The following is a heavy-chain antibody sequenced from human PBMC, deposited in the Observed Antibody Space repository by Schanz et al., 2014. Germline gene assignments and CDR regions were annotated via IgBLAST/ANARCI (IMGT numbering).Heavy chain of an antibody. D-gene: IGHD2-21*01. CDR2: IYSGVST. CDR1: GLTFSDYY. CDR3: AREDCSATSCYFRY. Sequence: VQLVESGGGLVKPGGSLRLSCAASGLTFSDYYMSWIRQAPGKGLEWVSIIYSGVSTYYADSVKGRFTISRDNSNNTVYLQMNTLRAEDTAVYYCAREDCSATSCYFRYWGQGTLVTVSS. J-gene: IGHJ4*02. V-gene: IGHV3-66*01.